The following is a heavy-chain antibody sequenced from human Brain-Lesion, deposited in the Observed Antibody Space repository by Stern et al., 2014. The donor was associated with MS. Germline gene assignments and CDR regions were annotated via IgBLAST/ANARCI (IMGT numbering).Heavy chain of an antibody. CDR3: ATTRWDLFTWNWFDP. Sequence: VQLVESGPGLVKPSQTLSLTCTVSGGSISSSGYYWSWIRQPADKGLEWIGRIHDSGSTYYHPPLKGRVTIAMHPAKTHFSLKLPSVTAADTAVYYCATTRWDLFTWNWFDPWGQGTLVTVSS. CDR1: GGSISSSGYY. V-gene: IGHV4-61*02. CDR2: IHDSGST. J-gene: IGHJ5*02. D-gene: IGHD1-26*01.